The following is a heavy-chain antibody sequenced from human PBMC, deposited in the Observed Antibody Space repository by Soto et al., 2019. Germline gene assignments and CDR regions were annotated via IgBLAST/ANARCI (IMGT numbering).Heavy chain of an antibody. Sequence: EVPLVESGGGLVQPGGSLRLSCAASGFTFSSYSMNWVRQAPGKGLEWVSYISSSSSTIYYADSVKGRFTISRDNAKNSLYLQMNSLRDEDTAVYYCAREWELLLDWYFDLWGRGTLVTVSS. CDR1: GFTFSSYS. V-gene: IGHV3-48*02. D-gene: IGHD1-26*01. J-gene: IGHJ2*01. CDR3: AREWELLLDWYFDL. CDR2: ISSSSSTI.